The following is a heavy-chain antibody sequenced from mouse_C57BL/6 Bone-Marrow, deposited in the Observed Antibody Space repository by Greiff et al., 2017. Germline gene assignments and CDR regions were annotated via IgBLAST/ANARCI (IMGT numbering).Heavy chain of an antibody. CDR3: ASTQDAMDD. CDR1: GYTFTSYG. Sequence: VQLQQSGAELARPGASVKLSCKASGYTFTSYGISWVKQRTGQGLEWIGEIYPRSGNTYYNEKFKGKATLTADKSSSTAYMELRSLTSEDSAVYFCASTQDAMDDWGQGTSVTVSS. CDR2: IYPRSGNT. D-gene: IGHD3-2*02. V-gene: IGHV1-81*01. J-gene: IGHJ4*01.